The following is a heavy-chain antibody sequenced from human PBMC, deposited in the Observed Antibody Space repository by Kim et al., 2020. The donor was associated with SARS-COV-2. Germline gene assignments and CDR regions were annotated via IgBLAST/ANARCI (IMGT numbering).Heavy chain of an antibody. J-gene: IGHJ4*02. V-gene: IGHV1-3*01. CDR2: ITAGNANT. CDR3: AREASRGASFDY. Sequence: ASVKVSCKASGYTFTANTIHWVRQAPGQRLELMGWITAGNANTKYSQKFQGRVTITSDTSATTAYMEVSSLRSEDTAVYYCAREASRGASFDYWGQGTLVTVSS. CDR1: GYTFTANT. D-gene: IGHD3-10*01.